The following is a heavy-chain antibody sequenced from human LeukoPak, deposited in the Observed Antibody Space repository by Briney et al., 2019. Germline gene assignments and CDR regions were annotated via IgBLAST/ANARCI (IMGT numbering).Heavy chain of an antibody. Sequence: SGGSLRLSCSASGFSVASIYMSWVRQAPGKGLQWVSVIHGNGGTYYAGTVRSRFTISRDNSKNTLHLHMDNLRAEDTAVYYCARGFHFYASGTYSGDFDYWGQGTLVTVSS. J-gene: IGHJ4*02. CDR2: IHGNGGT. D-gene: IGHD3-10*01. CDR1: GFSVASIY. CDR3: ARGFHFYASGTYSGDFDY. V-gene: IGHV3-53*01.